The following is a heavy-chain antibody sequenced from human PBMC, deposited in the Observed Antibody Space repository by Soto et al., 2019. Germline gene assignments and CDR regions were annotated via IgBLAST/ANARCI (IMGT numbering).Heavy chain of an antibody. Sequence: GGSLRLSCAASGFTFTRYSMNWVRQAPGKGLEWVSSISSTTNYIYYADSMKGRFTVSRDNAKNSVYLEMNSLSAEDTTVYYCARESEDLTSNFDYWGQGTLVTVSS. CDR1: GFTFTRYS. CDR2: ISSTTNYI. J-gene: IGHJ4*02. CDR3: ARESEDLTSNFDY. V-gene: IGHV3-21*01.